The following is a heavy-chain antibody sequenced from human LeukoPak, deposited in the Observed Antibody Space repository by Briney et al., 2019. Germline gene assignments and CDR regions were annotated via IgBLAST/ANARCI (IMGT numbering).Heavy chain of an antibody. V-gene: IGHV3-74*01. CDR3: ARGSCSGGTCPRGFDP. CDR1: GCTFSRYW. CDR2: INSEGRRT. J-gene: IGHJ5*02. Sequence: GGALRLSCAASGCTFSRYWMHWVRQAPGKGLGGVARINSEGRRTDYSDSVKGWFTVSRDHAKHTLYLQLNSLGPEDTAVYYCARGSCSGGTCPRGFDPSGQGTLVTVSS. D-gene: IGHD2-15*01.